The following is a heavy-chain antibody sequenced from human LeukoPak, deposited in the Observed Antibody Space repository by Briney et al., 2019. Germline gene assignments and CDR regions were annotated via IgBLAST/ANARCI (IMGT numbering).Heavy chain of an antibody. Sequence: PSGTLSLTWTVSVDSVTSGHYYWSWVRQHPGKGLEWIGYIYYSGSTYYNPSLKSRVTISVDTSKNQFSLELSSVTAADTAVYYCARVCSGGSCCSVVDYWGQGTLVTVSS. D-gene: IGHD2-15*01. CDR1: VDSVTSGHYY. CDR2: IYYSGST. V-gene: IGHV4-31*02. CDR3: ARVCSGGSCCSVVDY. J-gene: IGHJ4*02.